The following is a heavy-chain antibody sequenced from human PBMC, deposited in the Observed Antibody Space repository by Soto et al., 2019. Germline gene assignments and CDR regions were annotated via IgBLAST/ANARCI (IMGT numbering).Heavy chain of an antibody. CDR1: GYTFTNYA. CDR3: AASPSFWQNYYYGAMDV. Sequence: ASVKVSCKASGYTFTNYAMHWVRQAPGQRLEWMGWINAGNGNTKYSQKFQDRVTITRDLSTHTIYMDFRSLKSEDTAVYYCAASPSFWQNYYYGAMDVWGQGTTVTVSS. CDR2: INAGNGNT. V-gene: IGHV1-3*01. J-gene: IGHJ6*02.